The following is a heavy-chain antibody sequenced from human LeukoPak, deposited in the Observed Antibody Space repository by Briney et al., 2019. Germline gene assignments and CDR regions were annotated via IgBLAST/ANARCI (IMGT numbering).Heavy chain of an antibody. CDR1: GFTVSSNY. V-gene: IGHV3-53*01. J-gene: IGHJ4*02. Sequence: GGSLRLSCAVSGFTVSSNYLNWVRQAPGKGLEWVSVIYSGGSTYYADSVKGRFTTSRDNLRNTLFLQMNSLRAEDTAVYYCARERRYCSGDNCYSGSDYWGQGTLVTVSS. D-gene: IGHD2-15*01. CDR3: ARERRYCSGDNCYSGSDY. CDR2: IYSGGST.